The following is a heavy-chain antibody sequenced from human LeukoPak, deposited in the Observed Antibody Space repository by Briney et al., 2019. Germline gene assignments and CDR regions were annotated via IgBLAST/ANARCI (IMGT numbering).Heavy chain of an antibody. CDR3: ARGLGTWYHY. CDR2: INHSGST. J-gene: IGHJ4*02. V-gene: IGHV4-34*01. Sequence: SETLSLTCAVYGGSFSGYYWSWIRQPPGKGLEWIGEINHSGSTNYNPSLKSRVTISIDTSKNQFSLKLSSVTAADTALYYCARGLGTWYHYWRQGTLVTVSS. D-gene: IGHD6-13*01. CDR1: GGSFSGYY.